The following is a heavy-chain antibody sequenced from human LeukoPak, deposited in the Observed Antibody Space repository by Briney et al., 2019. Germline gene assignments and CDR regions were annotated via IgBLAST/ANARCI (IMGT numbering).Heavy chain of an antibody. J-gene: IGHJ6*03. CDR2: ISSSGSTI. CDR1: GFTFSSYS. Sequence: GGSLRLSCAASGFTFSSYSMNWVRQAPGKGLEWVSYISSSGSTIYYADSVKGRFTISRDNAKNSLYLQMNSLRAEDTAVYYCARYYDILTGYAGYYMDVWGKGTTVTISS. D-gene: IGHD3-9*01. V-gene: IGHV3-48*04. CDR3: ARYYDILTGYAGYYMDV.